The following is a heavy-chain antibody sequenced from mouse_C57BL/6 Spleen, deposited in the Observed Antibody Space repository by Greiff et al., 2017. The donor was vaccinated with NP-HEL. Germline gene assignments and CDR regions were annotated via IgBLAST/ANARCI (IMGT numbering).Heavy chain of an antibody. Sequence: EVQLVESGPGLVKPSQSLSLTCPVTGYSITSGYYWNWIRQLPGNKLEWMGFISYDGSNNYNPSLKNRISITRDTSTNQFFLKLNSVTTEDTATYYCARATNYFAYWGQGTTLTVSS. CDR1: GYSITSGYY. CDR2: ISYDGSN. D-gene: IGHD1-2*01. CDR3: ARATNYFAY. J-gene: IGHJ2*01. V-gene: IGHV3-6*01.